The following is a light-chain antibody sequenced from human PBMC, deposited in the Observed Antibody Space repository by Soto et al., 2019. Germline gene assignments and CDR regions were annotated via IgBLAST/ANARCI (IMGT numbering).Light chain of an antibody. J-gene: IGKJ1*01. CDR1: QSFSSN. CDR2: GAS. Sequence: EIVMTQSPATLSVSPGERATLSCRASQSFSSNLAWYQQKPGQAPRLLIYGASTRATGIPARFSGSGSGTEFTLTISSLQSEDFAIYFCQQYYHWRTFGQGTKVDI. V-gene: IGKV3-15*01. CDR3: QQYYHWRT.